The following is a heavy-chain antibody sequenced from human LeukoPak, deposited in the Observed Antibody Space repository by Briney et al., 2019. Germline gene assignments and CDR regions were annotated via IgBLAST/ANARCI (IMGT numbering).Heavy chain of an antibody. CDR3: AKDRDDYVWGSYRYTAYFDY. Sequence: GGSLRLSCAASGFTFSSYAMSWVRQAPGKGLGWVSAISGSGGSTYYADSVKGRFTISRDNSKNTLYLQMNSLRAEDTAVYYCAKDRDDYVWGSYRYTAYFDYWGQGTLVTVSS. D-gene: IGHD3-16*02. J-gene: IGHJ4*02. CDR2: ISGSGGST. CDR1: GFTFSSYA. V-gene: IGHV3-23*01.